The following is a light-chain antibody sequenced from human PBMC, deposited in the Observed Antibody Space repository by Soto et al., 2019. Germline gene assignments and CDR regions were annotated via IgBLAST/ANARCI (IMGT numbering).Light chain of an antibody. J-gene: IGKJ5*01. CDR3: QQRRKWPST. CDR1: ESVSSS. CDR2: DAS. V-gene: IGKV3-11*01. Sequence: EIVLTQSPATLSLSPGDRATLSCRASESVSSSLVWYQQKPGQAPRLLIYDASSRATGIPARFSGSGSGTDFTLTISSLEPEDFAVYYCQQRRKWPSTFGQGTRLDI.